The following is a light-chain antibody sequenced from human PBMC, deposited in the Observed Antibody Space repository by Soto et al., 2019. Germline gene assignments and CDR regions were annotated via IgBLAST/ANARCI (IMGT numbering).Light chain of an antibody. CDR1: QGISSS. J-gene: IGKJ5*01. Sequence: DIQLTQSPSFLSASVGDRVTITCRASQGISSSLASYQQRPGKAPKSLIFAASTLQSGVPSRFSGSGSGTEFTLTISSLQPEDFATYYCQQLNSYPITFGQGTRLEIK. V-gene: IGKV1-9*01. CDR2: AAS. CDR3: QQLNSYPIT.